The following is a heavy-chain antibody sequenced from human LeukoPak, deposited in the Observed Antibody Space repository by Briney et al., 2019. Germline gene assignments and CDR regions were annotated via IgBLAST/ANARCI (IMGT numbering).Heavy chain of an antibody. Sequence: GGSLRLSCAASGFTFSSYAMSWVRQAPGKGLEWVSAISGSGGSTYYTDSVKGRFTISRDNSKNTLYLQMNSLRAEDTAVYYCATQIDYDFWSGYYGYRGQGTLVTVSS. CDR2: ISGSGGST. V-gene: IGHV3-23*01. CDR3: ATQIDYDFWSGYYGY. CDR1: GFTFSSYA. D-gene: IGHD3-3*01. J-gene: IGHJ4*02.